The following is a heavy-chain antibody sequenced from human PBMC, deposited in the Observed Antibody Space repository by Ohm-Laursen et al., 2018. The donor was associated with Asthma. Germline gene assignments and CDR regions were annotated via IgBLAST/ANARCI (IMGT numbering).Heavy chain of an antibody. Sequence: EASVKVSCKASGYTFTSYGISWVRQAPGQGLEWMGWISAYNGNTNYAPKLQGRATMTTDTSTSTAYMELRSLRSDDTAVYYCARDFLREQLDWGQGTMVTVSS. CDR3: ARDFLREQLD. CDR2: ISAYNGNT. D-gene: IGHD1-26*01. V-gene: IGHV1-18*04. J-gene: IGHJ4*02. CDR1: GYTFTSYG.